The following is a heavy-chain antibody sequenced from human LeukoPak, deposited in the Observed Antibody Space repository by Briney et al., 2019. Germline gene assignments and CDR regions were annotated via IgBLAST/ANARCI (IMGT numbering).Heavy chain of an antibody. V-gene: IGHV3-9*01. D-gene: IGHD1/OR15-1a*01. CDR1: GFTVSSNY. CDR2: INWNSRSV. Sequence: PGGSLRLSCAASGFTVSSNYMSWVRQAPGKGLQWVSGINWNSRSVAYADSVKGRFIISRDNAKNSLYLQMNSLRPEDTALYYCAKDVDWKNPRPYYFGMDVWGQGTTVTVSS. CDR3: AKDVDWKNPRPYYFGMDV. J-gene: IGHJ6*02.